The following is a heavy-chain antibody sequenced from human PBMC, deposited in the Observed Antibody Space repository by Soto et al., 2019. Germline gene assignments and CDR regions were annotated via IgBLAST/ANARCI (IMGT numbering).Heavy chain of an antibody. V-gene: IGHV3-23*01. CDR3: AKGEYYDILTGPDAFDI. Sequence: GSLRLSCAASGFTFSSYAMSWVRQAPGKGLEWVSAISGSGGSTYYADSVKGRFTISRDNSKNTLYLQMNSLRAEDTAVYYCAKGEYYDILTGPDAFDIWGQGTMVTVSS. CDR1: GFTFSSYA. CDR2: ISGSGGST. J-gene: IGHJ3*02. D-gene: IGHD3-9*01.